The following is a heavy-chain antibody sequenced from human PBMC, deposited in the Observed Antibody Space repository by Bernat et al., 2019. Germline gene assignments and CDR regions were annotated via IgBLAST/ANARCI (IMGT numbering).Heavy chain of an antibody. CDR1: GYTFTSYY. CDR3: ARDHLILPHRIDIAAALDAFDI. Sequence: QVQLVQSGAEVKKPGASVKVSCKASGYTFTSYYMHWVRQAPGQGLEWMGIINPSGGSTSYAQKFQGRVTMTRDTSTSTVYMELSSLRSEDTAVYYCARDHLILPHRIDIAAALDAFDIWGQGTMVTVSS. D-gene: IGHD6-13*01. J-gene: IGHJ3*02. V-gene: IGHV1-46*01. CDR2: INPSGGST.